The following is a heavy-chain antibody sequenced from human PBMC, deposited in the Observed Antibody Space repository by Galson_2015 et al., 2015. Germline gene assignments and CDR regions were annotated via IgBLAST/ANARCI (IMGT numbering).Heavy chain of an antibody. J-gene: IGHJ4*02. CDR1: GFTFSSYA. CDR3: ASEYNGIAVAGTLDY. Sequence: SLRLSCAASGFTFSSYAMHWVRQAPGKGLEWVAVISYDGSNKYYADSVKGRFTISRDNSKNTLYLQMNSLRAEDTAVYYCASEYNGIAVAGTLDYWGQGTLVTVSS. D-gene: IGHD6-19*01. V-gene: IGHV3-30*01. CDR2: ISYDGSNK.